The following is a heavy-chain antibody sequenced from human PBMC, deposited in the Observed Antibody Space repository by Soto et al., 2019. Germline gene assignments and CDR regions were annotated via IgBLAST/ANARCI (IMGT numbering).Heavy chain of an antibody. D-gene: IGHD1-26*01. Sequence: QVQLVQSGAEVKKPGASVKVSCKASGYTFTTYGITWVRQAPGQGLEWMGWISAYNGHTDYAQKFQGRVTMTTDTSPVTAYMERRSLRSEDTAVYYCARVGATMSLNYWGQGTPVTVSS. CDR2: ISAYNGHT. CDR3: ARVGATMSLNY. V-gene: IGHV1-18*01. CDR1: GYTFTTYG. J-gene: IGHJ4*02.